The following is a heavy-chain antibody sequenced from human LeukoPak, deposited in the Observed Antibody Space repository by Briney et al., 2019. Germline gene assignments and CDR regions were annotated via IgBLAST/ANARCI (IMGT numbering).Heavy chain of an antibody. D-gene: IGHD5-12*01. CDR3: ARDPYSGYSLIFDY. CDR2: IWYDGSNK. J-gene: IGHJ4*02. Sequence: GGSLRLSCAASGFTFSSYGMHWVRQAPGKGLEWVAVIWYDGSNKYYADSVKGRFTISRDNSKNTLYLQMNSLRAEDTAVYYCARDPYSGYSLIFDYWGQGTLVTVSS. V-gene: IGHV3-33*01. CDR1: GFTFSSYG.